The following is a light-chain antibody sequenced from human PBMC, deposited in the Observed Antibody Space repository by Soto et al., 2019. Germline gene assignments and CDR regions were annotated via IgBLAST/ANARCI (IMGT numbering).Light chain of an antibody. V-gene: IGLV2-11*01. J-gene: IGLJ2*01. CDR2: DVS. CDR1: SSDVGGYNY. Sequence: ALTQPRSVSGSPGQSVTISCTGTSSDVGGYNYVSWYQQHPGKAPKLMIYDVSKRPSGVPDRFSGSKSGNTASLTISGLQAEDEADYYCCSYAGSYVVFGGGTQLTVL. CDR3: CSYAGSYVV.